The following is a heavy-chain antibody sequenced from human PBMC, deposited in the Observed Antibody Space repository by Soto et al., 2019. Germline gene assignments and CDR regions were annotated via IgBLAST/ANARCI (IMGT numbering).Heavy chain of an antibody. V-gene: IGHV1-69*02. CDR2: LSLFLGIA. CDR1: EGTFTANT. D-gene: IGHD3-10*01. CDR3: ARSERQLLWFGELKDYYYGMDV. Sequence: QVQLVQSGAEVKKPGSSVRASGKPSEGTFTANTIGWFGRPLGQGLEWLGRLSLFLGIANYAQKFQGRVTITADKSTSTAYMELSSLRSEDTAVYYCARSERQLLWFGELKDYYYGMDVWGQGTTVTVSS. J-gene: IGHJ6*02.